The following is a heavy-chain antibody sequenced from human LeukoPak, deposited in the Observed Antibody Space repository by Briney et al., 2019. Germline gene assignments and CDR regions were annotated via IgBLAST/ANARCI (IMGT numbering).Heavy chain of an antibody. J-gene: IGHJ5*02. D-gene: IGHD2-2*01. V-gene: IGHV4-4*02. CDR3: ARWGTYASTSNWFDP. Sequence: SETLSLTCAVSGGSISSCNWWSWVRQPPGKGLESTGEIHHSGSTNYNPSLKSRVTISVDTSKNQFSLRLSSVTAADSAVYYCARWGTYASTSNWFDPWGQGTRVTVSS. CDR1: GGSISSCNW. CDR2: IHHSGST.